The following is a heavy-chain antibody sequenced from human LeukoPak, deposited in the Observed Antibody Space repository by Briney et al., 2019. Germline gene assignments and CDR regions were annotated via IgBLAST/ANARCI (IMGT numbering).Heavy chain of an antibody. D-gene: IGHD3-22*01. J-gene: IGHJ3*02. Sequence: SETLSLNCTVSGGSISSSSYYWGWIRQPPGKGLEWIGSIYYSGSTYYNPSLKSRVTISVDTSKNQFSLKLSSVTAADTAVYYCASALPHYYDSSGNDAFDIWGQGTMVTVSS. CDR1: GGSISSSSYY. CDR2: IYYSGST. CDR3: ASALPHYYDSSGNDAFDI. V-gene: IGHV4-39*01.